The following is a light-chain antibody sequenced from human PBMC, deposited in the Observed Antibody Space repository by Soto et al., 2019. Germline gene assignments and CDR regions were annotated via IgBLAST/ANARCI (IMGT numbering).Light chain of an antibody. CDR2: DVS. Sequence: DIQMTQSPSTLSASVGDRVTITCRASQSISGWLAWYQQKPGKAPKLLIYDVSSLESGVPSRFSGSGSGTEFTLAISSLQPDDFATYYCQQYNSYPWKFGQGTKVDIK. J-gene: IGKJ1*01. V-gene: IGKV1-5*01. CDR3: QQYNSYPWK. CDR1: QSISGW.